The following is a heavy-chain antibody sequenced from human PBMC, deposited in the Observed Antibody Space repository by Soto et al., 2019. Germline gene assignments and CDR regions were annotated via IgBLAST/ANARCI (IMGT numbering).Heavy chain of an antibody. V-gene: IGHV1-46*01. CDR3: ARDGFIAVACRWFGGGMDV. CDR1: RYAFTSYF. Sequence: ASSVKVSCKAYRYAFTSYFLHCVRQAPEQGLEWMGIINPSDGSTTSAQKFQGRVTMTRDSSTSTLYVELSSLRSEDTAGYYCARDGFIAVACRWFGGGMDVWGQGTTVTVSS. CDR2: INPSDGST. J-gene: IGHJ6*02. D-gene: IGHD6-19*01.